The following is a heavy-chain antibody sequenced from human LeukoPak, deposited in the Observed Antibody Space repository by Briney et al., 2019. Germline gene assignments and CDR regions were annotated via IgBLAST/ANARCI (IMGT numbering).Heavy chain of an antibody. CDR2: MNPNSGNT. V-gene: IGHV1-8*01. CDR3: ARGLGRKDVLRYFDWLPIRPYYYYMDV. J-gene: IGHJ6*03. Sequence: APVKVSCKASGYTFTSYDINWVRQATGQGLEWMGWMNPNSGNTGYAQKFQGRVTMTRNTSISTAYMELSSLRSEDTAVYYCARGLGRKDVLRYFDWLPIRPYYYYMDVWGKGTTVTISS. D-gene: IGHD3-9*01. CDR1: GYTFTSYD.